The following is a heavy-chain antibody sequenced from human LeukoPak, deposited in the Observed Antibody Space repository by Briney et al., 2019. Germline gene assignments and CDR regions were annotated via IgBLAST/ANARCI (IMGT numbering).Heavy chain of an antibody. CDR1: GFSFCSYA. CDR3: AKGQVHYDGALDA. V-gene: IGHV3-23*01. D-gene: IGHD3-16*01. CDR2: ISGSVSGSGNCT. Sequence: GSLRLSCAASGFSFCSYAISGVRQAARKGLEWVSEISGSVSGSGNCTHYADSVKCRFTISRDNSKKTRYLQMNSLRAEDNAVYYCAKGQVHYDGALDAWGQGTLVTVCS. J-gene: IGHJ3*01.